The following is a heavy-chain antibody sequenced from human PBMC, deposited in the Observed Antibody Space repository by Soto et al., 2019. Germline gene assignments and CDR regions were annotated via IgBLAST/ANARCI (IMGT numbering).Heavy chain of an antibody. V-gene: IGHV3-48*04. J-gene: IGHJ3*02. CDR2: ISSSSSTI. CDR1: GFTFSSYS. CDR3: ARALIIVGAYDAFDI. D-gene: IGHD1-26*01. Sequence: GGSLRLSCVASGFTFSSYSMNWVRQAPGKGLEWVSYISSSSSTIYYADSVKGRFTISRDNAKNSLYLQMNSLRAEDTAVYYCARALIIVGAYDAFDIWGQGTMVTVSS.